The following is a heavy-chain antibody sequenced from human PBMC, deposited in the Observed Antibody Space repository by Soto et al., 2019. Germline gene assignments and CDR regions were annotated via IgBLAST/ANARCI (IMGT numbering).Heavy chain of an antibody. D-gene: IGHD3-16*01. Sequence: SETLSLTCGISGGSFSTYYSAWIRQPPGKGLEWIGGIYHTGGTIYNPSLKSRVIISLDISKNQFSLKLASVTAADTAMYYCARASTVWLQSPAPLGHWGQGMLVTVSS. CDR3: ARASTVWLQSPAPLGH. J-gene: IGHJ4*02. CDR1: GGSFSTYY. CDR2: IYHTGGT. V-gene: IGHV4-34*01.